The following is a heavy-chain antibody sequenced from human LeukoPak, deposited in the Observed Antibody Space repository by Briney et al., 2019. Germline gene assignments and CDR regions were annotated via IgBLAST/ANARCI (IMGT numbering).Heavy chain of an antibody. J-gene: IGHJ3*02. D-gene: IGHD1-14*01. CDR1: GGSFSGYY. V-gene: IGHV4-34*01. CDR3: ARDNTNNAFDI. Sequence: SETLSLTCAVYGGSFSGYYWSWIRQPPGKGLEWIGEINDSGSTNYNPSLKSRVTISVDTPKNQCSLKLSSVTAADTAVYYCARDNTNNAFDIWGQGTMVTVSS. CDR2: INDSGST.